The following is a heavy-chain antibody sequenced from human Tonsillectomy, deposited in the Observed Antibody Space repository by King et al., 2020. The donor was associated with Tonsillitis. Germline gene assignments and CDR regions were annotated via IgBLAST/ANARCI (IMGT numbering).Heavy chain of an antibody. D-gene: IGHD1-26*01. CDR2: TKEDGSEK. Sequence: VQLVESGGGLVQPGGSLRLSCVASGFTFSTYWMSWVRQAPGKGLEWVANTKEDGSEKYYADSVKGRFTISRDNAKNSLYLQMNSLRAEDTALYYCVRDIGQGGSYFAFDIWGQGTMVTVSS. J-gene: IGHJ3*02. CDR1: GFTFSTYW. V-gene: IGHV3-7*01. CDR3: VRDIGQGGSYFAFDI.